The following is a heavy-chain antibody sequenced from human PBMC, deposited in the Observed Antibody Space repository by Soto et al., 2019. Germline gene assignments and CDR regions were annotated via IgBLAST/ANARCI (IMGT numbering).Heavy chain of an antibody. Sequence: QVQLQESGPGLVKPSQTLSLTCTVSGGSISSGGYYWSWIRQHPGKGLEWIGYIYYSGSTYYNPSLKSRVTISVDTSKNQFSLKLSSVAAADTAVYYCAAGGSGIPSGSLYGMDVWGQGTTVTVSS. J-gene: IGHJ6*02. D-gene: IGHD3-10*01. CDR3: AAGGSGIPSGSLYGMDV. CDR2: IYYSGST. V-gene: IGHV4-31*03. CDR1: GGSISSGGYY.